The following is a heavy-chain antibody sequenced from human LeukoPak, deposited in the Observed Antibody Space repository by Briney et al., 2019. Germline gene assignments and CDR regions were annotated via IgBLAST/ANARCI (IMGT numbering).Heavy chain of an antibody. Sequence: ASETLSLTCAVSGASIISNNWWNWVRQPPGKGLEWIGDVHHAGSTYYNPSLKSRVTISVDRSKNQFSLKLSSVTAADTAVYYCARVCIAAAGTRWFDPWGQGTLVTVSS. V-gene: IGHV4-4*02. CDR3: ARVCIAAAGTRWFDP. CDR2: VHHAGST. CDR1: GASIISNNW. D-gene: IGHD6-13*01. J-gene: IGHJ5*02.